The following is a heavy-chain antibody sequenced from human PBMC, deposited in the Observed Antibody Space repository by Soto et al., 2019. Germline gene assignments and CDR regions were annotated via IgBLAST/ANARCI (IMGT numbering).Heavy chain of an antibody. CDR2: MNPNSGNT. Sequence: ASVKVSCKASGYTFTSYDINWVRQATGQGLEWMGWMNPNSGNTGYAQKFQGRVTMTRNTSISTAYMELSSLRSEDTAVYYCARGTGYFDWSNRNTLDYWGQGTLVTVSS. CDR1: GYTFTSYD. J-gene: IGHJ4*02. CDR3: ARGTGYFDWSNRNTLDY. V-gene: IGHV1-8*01. D-gene: IGHD3-9*01.